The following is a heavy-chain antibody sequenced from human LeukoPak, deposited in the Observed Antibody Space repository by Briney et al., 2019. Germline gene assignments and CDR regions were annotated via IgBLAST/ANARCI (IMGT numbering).Heavy chain of an antibody. J-gene: IGHJ4*02. CDR2: ISSSGSTI. Sequence: GGSLRLSCAASGFTFSSYEMNWVRQAPGKGLEWVSYISSSGSTIYYADSVKGRFTISRDNSKNTLYLQMNSLRPEDTAVYYCAKDSKRWKTYYYEAGSYYFDYWGQGTRVTVSS. CDR1: GFTFSSYE. CDR3: AKDSKRWKTYYYEAGSYYFDY. D-gene: IGHD3-10*01. V-gene: IGHV3-48*03.